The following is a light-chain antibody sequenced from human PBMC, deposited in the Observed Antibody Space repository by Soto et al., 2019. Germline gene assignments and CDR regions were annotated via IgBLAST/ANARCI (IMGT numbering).Light chain of an antibody. CDR3: QKYNSAPWT. J-gene: IGKJ1*01. CDR1: QGISNY. Sequence: DIQMTQSPSSLSASVGDRVTITCRASQGISNYLAWYHQKPGKVPNLMIYAASTLQSGVPSRFSGSGSGTDFTLTISSLQPEDVATYYWQKYNSAPWTFGQGTKVEIK. CDR2: AAS. V-gene: IGKV1-27*01.